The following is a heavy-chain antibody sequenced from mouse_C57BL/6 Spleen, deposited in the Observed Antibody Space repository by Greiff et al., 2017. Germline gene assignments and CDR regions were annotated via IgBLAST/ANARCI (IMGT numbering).Heavy chain of an antibody. V-gene: IGHV5-17*01. CDR2: ISSGSSTI. CDR1: GFTFSDYG. D-gene: IGHD2-4*01. Sequence: EVQVVESGGGLVKPGGSLKLSCAASGFTFSDYGMHWVRQAPEKGLEWVAYISSGSSTIYYADTVKGRFTIYRDNAKNTLFLQMTSLRSEDTAMYYCARRGDYDEVFYAMDYWGQGTSVTVSS. CDR3: ARRGDYDEVFYAMDY. J-gene: IGHJ4*01.